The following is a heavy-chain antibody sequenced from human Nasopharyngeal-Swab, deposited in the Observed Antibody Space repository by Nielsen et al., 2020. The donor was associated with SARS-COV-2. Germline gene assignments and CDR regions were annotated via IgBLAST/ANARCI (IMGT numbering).Heavy chain of an antibody. CDR3: ARWVTFYYYYYGMDV. Sequence: GGSLRLSCAASGFTFSSYWMSWVRQAPGKGLEWVANIKQDGSEKYYVDSVKGRFTISRDNAKNSLYLQMNNLRAEDTAVYYCARWVTFYYYYYGMDVWGQGTTVTVSS. CDR1: GFTFSSYW. CDR2: IKQDGSEK. D-gene: IGHD4-23*01. V-gene: IGHV3-7*03. J-gene: IGHJ6*02.